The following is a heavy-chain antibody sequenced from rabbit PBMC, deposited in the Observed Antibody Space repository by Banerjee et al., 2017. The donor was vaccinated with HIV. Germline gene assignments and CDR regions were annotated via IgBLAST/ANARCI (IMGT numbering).Heavy chain of an antibody. Sequence: QEQLEESGGDLVKPEGSLTLTCTASAFSFSNKYVMCWVRQAPGKGLEWIACIYTSSGSTWYASWVNGRFTISRSTSLNTVDLKMTSLTAADTATYFCARISGWGGDLWGPGTLVTVS. CDR1: AFSFSNKYV. V-gene: IGHV1S43*01. CDR2: IYTSSGST. CDR3: ARISGWGGDL. J-gene: IGHJ6*01. D-gene: IGHD4-1*01.